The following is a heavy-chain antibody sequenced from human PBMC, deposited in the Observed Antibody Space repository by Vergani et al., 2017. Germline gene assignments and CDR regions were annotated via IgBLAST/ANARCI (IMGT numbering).Heavy chain of an antibody. CDR2: IIPIFGSA. CDR1: GYTFTSYG. V-gene: IGHV1-69*13. D-gene: IGHD5-12*01. Sequence: QVQLVQSGAEVKKPGASVKVSCKASGYTFTSYGISWVRQAPGQGLEWMGGIIPIFGSANYAQKFQGRVTITADESTRTAYMELSSLRSEDTAVYYCARGGRLRLNNYFDPWGQGTLVTVSS. J-gene: IGHJ5*02. CDR3: ARGGRLRLNNYFDP.